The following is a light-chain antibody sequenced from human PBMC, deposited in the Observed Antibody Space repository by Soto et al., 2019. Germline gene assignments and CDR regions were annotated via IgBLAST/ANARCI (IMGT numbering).Light chain of an antibody. CDR1: QSITDW. J-gene: IGKJ1*01. V-gene: IGKV1-5*03. Sequence: DIQMTQSPSAQSASVGDRVSITCRASQSITDWLAWYQQKPGRAPRLLIYKASSLESGVSSRFSGSRSGTEFTLTISSLEADDFATYYCQQYKSYPWTFGQGTKVEV. CDR2: KAS. CDR3: QQYKSYPWT.